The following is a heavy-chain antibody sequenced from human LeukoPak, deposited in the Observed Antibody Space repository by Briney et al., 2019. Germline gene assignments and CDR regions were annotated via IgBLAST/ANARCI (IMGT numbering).Heavy chain of an antibody. D-gene: IGHD3-10*01. J-gene: IGHJ4*02. V-gene: IGHV3-48*01. CDR2: ISSSSSTI. CDR1: GFTFSSYS. CDR3: ARVCFGEDPDY. Sequence: PGGSLRLSCAASGFTFSSYSMNWVRQAPGKGLEWVSYISSSSSTIYYADSVKGRFTISRDNAKNSLYLQMNSLRAEDTAVYYCARVCFGEDPDYWGQGTLVSVSS.